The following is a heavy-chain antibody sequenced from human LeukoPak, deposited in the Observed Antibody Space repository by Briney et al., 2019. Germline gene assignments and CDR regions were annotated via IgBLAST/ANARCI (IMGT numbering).Heavy chain of an antibody. CDR3: ASSIVADGTSPFDY. V-gene: IGHV3-48*04. CDR2: ISSSGAI. D-gene: IGHD6-13*01. J-gene: IGHJ4*02. Sequence: GGSLRLSCAASGFTFSSYSMNWVRQAPGKGLEWVSYISSSGAIYYADSVKGRITISRDNAKNSLYLQMNSLRAEDTAVYYCASSIVADGTSPFDYWGQGTLVTVSS. CDR1: GFTFSSYS.